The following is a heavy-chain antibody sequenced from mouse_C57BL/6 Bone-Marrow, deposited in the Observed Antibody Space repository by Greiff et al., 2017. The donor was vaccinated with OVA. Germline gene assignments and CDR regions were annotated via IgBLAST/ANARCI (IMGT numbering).Heavy chain of an antibody. CDR1: GYTFTSYW. D-gene: IGHD2-5*01. V-gene: IGHV1-69*01. CDR2: IDPSDSYT. Sequence: QVQLQQSGAELVMPGASVKLSCKASGYTFTSYWMHWVKQRPGQGLEWIGEIDPSDSYTNYNQKFKGKSTLTVDKSSSTAYMQLSSLTSEDSAVYYCARENYSNLFAYWGQGTLVTVSA. CDR3: ARENYSNLFAY. J-gene: IGHJ3*01.